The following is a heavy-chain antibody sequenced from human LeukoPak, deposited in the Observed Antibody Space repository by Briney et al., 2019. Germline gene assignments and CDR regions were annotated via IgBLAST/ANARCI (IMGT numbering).Heavy chain of an antibody. CDR1: GGSISSGGYS. Sequence: SETLSLTCAVSGGSISSGGYSWSWIRQPPGKGLEWIGYIYHSGSTYYNPSLKSRVTISVDRSKNQFSLKLSPVTAADTAVYYCARGNTYYDILTGYYKGSYFDYWGQGTLVTVSS. D-gene: IGHD3-9*01. V-gene: IGHV4-30-2*01. CDR2: IYHSGST. CDR3: ARGNTYYDILTGYYKGSYFDY. J-gene: IGHJ4*02.